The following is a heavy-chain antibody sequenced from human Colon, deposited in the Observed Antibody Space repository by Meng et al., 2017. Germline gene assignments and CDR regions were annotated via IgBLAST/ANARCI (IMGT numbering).Heavy chain of an antibody. CDR1: GYTFTSYG. CDR3: GRSGAYDYRIDS. D-gene: IGHD5-12*01. Sequence: QVQLVQVGAEEKKPGASVQVSCKAYGYTFTSYGNSWVRQAPGQGLEWVAWISAYNGNTIYAQKVQGRVTLTTDTSTSTAYMELRSLISDDTAVYYCGRSGAYDYRIDSWGQGTLVTVSS. CDR2: ISAYNGNT. J-gene: IGHJ5*01. V-gene: IGHV1-18*01.